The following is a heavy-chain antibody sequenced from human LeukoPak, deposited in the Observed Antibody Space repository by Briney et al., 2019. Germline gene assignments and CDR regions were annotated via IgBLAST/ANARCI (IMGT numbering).Heavy chain of an antibody. D-gene: IGHD2-2*02. CDR2: ISSSSSYI. CDR3: ARAWCSSTSCYNYYYYGMDV. J-gene: IGHJ6*02. Sequence: GGSLRLSCAASGFTFSSYGMNWVRQAPGKGLEWVSSISSSSSYIYYADSVKGRFTISRDNAKNSLYLQMNSLRAEDTAVYYCARAWCSSTSCYNYYYYGMDVWGQGTTVTVSS. CDR1: GFTFSSYG. V-gene: IGHV3-21*01.